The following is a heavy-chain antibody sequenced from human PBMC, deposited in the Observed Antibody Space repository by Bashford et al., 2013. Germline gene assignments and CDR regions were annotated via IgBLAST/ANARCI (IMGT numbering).Heavy chain of an antibody. D-gene: IGHD4-17*01. J-gene: IGHJ4*02. V-gene: IGHV1-69*04. CDR2: IIPILGIA. Sequence: SVKVSCKASGGTFSSYAISWVRQAPGQGLEWMGRIIPILGIANYAQKFQGRVTITADKSTSTAYMELRSLRSDDTAVYYCARDVVTTPGNFDYWGQGTLVTVSS. CDR3: ARDVVTTPGNFDY. CDR1: GGTFSSYA.